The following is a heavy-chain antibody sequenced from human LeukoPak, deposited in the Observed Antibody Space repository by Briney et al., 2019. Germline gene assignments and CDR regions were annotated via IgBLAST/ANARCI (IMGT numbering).Heavy chain of an antibody. D-gene: IGHD2-15*01. Sequence: GGSLRLSCAASGLTFSSYAMSWVRQAPGKGLEWVSAISGSGGSTYYADSVKGRFTISRDNSKNTLYLQMNSLRAEDTAVYYCAKDRVVVVAATRGGAYYFDYWGQGTLVTVSS. J-gene: IGHJ4*02. CDR3: AKDRVVVVAATRGGAYYFDY. CDR2: ISGSGGST. CDR1: GLTFSSYA. V-gene: IGHV3-23*01.